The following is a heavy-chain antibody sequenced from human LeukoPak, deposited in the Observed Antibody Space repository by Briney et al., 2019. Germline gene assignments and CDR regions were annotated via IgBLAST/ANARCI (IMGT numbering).Heavy chain of an antibody. CDR2: IWYDGSNK. CDR3: ARGTTGYGPAD. V-gene: IGHV3-33*01. J-gene: IGHJ4*02. D-gene: IGHD1-14*01. Sequence: GGSLRLSCAASGFTFSSYGMHWVRQAPGKGLEWVAVIWYDGSNKYYADSVKGRFTISRDNSKNTLYLQMISLRAEDTAVYYCARGTTGYGPADWGQGTLVTVSS. CDR1: GFTFSSYG.